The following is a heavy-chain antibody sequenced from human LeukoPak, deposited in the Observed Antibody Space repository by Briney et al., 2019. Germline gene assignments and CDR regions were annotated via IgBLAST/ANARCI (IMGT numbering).Heavy chain of an antibody. J-gene: IGHJ6*02. CDR3: ARGQYIVVVPAATLYYYYGMDV. CDR2: INHSGST. CDR1: GGSFSGYY. V-gene: IGHV4-34*01. Sequence: SETLPLTCAVYGGSFSGYYWSWIRQPPGKGLEWIGEINHSGSTNYNPSLKSRVTISVDTSKNQFSLKLSSVTAADTAVYYCARGQYIVVVPAATLYYYYGMDVWGQGTTVTVSS. D-gene: IGHD2-2*01.